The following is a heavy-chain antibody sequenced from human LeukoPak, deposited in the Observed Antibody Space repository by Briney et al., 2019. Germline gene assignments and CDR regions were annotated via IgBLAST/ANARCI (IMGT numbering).Heavy chain of an antibody. CDR2: IKQDGSEK. CDR1: GFTFDDYD. D-gene: IGHD3-10*01. V-gene: IGHV3-7*01. J-gene: IGHJ6*03. CDR3: ARRVLLPYYYYMDV. Sequence: PGGSLRLSCAASGFTFDDYDMSWVRQAPGKGLEWVANIKQDGSEKYYVDSVKGRFTISRDNAKNSLYLQMNSLRAEDTAVYYCARRVLLPYYYYMDVWGKGTTVTISS.